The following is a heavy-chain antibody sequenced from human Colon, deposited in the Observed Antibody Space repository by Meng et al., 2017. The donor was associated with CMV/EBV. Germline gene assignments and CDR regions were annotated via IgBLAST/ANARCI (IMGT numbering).Heavy chain of an antibody. CDR1: GYTFTSHG. J-gene: IGHJ5*02. CDR2: FNPSNGDT. D-gene: IGHD3-10*01. V-gene: IGHV1-18*01. Sequence: QVQLVQSGAEVTKPGASVEVSCKASGYTFTSHGISWARQAPGQGLEWMGWFNPSNGDTDYAQRFQGRVTMTRDTSITTAYMDLNWLNSDDTAVYYCARGDNRGHQTLRSWGQGALVTVSS. CDR3: ARGDNRGHQTLRS.